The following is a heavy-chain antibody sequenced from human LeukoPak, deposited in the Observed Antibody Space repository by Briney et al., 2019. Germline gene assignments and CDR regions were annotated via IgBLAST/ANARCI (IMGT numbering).Heavy chain of an antibody. CDR3: ARVVYSYGLNGGFDY. V-gene: IGHV3-20*04. J-gene: IGHJ4*02. CDR2: INRNGSST. CDR1: GFTVSSNY. D-gene: IGHD5-18*01. Sequence: TGGSLRLSCAASGFTVSSNYMSWVRQAPGKGLEWVSGINRNGSSTGYADSVKGRFTIARDNAKNCLYKQMNSLRVEVTALYYCARVVYSYGLNGGFDYWGQGTLVTVSS.